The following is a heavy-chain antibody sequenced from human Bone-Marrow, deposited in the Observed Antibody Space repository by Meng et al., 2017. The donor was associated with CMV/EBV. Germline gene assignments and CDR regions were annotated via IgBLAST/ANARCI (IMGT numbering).Heavy chain of an antibody. CDR3: ARDCSSTSCSFYGMDV. V-gene: IGHV4-34*01. Sequence: SETLSLTCAVYGGSFSGYYWSWIRQPQGKGLEWIGEINHSGSTNYNPSLKSRVTISVDTSKNQFSLKLSSVTAADTAVYYGARDCSSTSCSFYGMDVWGQGTTVTVSS. J-gene: IGHJ6*02. CDR2: INHSGST. D-gene: IGHD2-2*01. CDR1: GGSFSGYY.